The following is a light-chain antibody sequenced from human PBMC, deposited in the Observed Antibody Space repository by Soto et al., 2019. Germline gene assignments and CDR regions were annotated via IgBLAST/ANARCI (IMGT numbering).Light chain of an antibody. Sequence: DIQMTQSPSTLSASVGDRVTISCRASQRISTWLAWYQQKPGKVPRLLIYDASSLESGVPSRFSGSGSVTEFTLTISSLQPDDVATYYCQQYNIYSPYAFGQGTKLDIK. CDR2: DAS. V-gene: IGKV1-5*01. CDR3: QQYNIYSPYA. CDR1: QRISTW. J-gene: IGKJ2*01.